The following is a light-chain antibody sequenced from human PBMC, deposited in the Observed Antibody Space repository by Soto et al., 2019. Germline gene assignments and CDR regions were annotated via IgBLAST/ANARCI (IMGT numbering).Light chain of an antibody. CDR3: QQYDSTPLT. CDR2: WAS. J-gene: IGKJ3*01. V-gene: IGKV4-1*01. CDR1: QSVLYSSNNKNY. Sequence: DIVMTQSPDSLAVSLGERATINCKSSQSVLYSSNNKNYLAWYQQKPGQPPKLLIYWASTRESGVPDRFSGSWSGTDFTLTISSLQAEDVAVYYCQQYDSTPLTFGPGTKVDIK.